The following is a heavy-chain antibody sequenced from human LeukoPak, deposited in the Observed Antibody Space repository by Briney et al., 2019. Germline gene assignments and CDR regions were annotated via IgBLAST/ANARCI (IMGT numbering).Heavy chain of an antibody. J-gene: IGHJ4*02. Sequence: GGSLRLSCAASGFTFSNAWMSWVRQAPGKGLEWVSLIYSGGYTYYADSVKGRFTISRDNSKNTLYLQMNSLRAEDTAVYYCASAPESRIAAYYWGQGTLVTVSS. D-gene: IGHD6-13*01. CDR1: GFTFSNAW. CDR2: IYSGGYT. CDR3: ASAPESRIAAYY. V-gene: IGHV3-53*01.